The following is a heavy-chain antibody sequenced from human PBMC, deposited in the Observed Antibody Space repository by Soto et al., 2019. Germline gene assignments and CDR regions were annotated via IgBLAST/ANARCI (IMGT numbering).Heavy chain of an antibody. CDR3: ARDRGDNYGHPQIFDY. CDR1: GYTFTDYG. Sequence: VASVKVSCKASGYTFTDYGISWVRQAPGQGLEWMGWISGYNGNTNYAQNVQGRVTLTVDRSTTTAYMELRSLRSDDTAVYYCARDRGDNYGHPQIFDYWGQGALVTVSS. CDR2: ISGYNGNT. D-gene: IGHD5-18*01. J-gene: IGHJ4*02. V-gene: IGHV1-18*04.